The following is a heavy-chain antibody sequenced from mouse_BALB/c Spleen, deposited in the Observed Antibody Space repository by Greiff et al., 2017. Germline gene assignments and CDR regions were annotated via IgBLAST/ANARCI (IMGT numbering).Heavy chain of an antibody. V-gene: IGHV5-4*02. CDR3: ARDAYYGNYAWFAY. D-gene: IGHD2-10*01. Sequence: EVQRVESGGGLVKPGGSLKLSCAASGFTFSDYYMYWVRQTPEKRLEWVATISDGGSYTYYPDSVKGRFTISRDNAKNNLYLQMSSLKSEDTAMYYCARDAYYGNYAWFAYWGQGTLVTVSA. CDR1: GFTFSDYY. J-gene: IGHJ3*01. CDR2: ISDGGSYT.